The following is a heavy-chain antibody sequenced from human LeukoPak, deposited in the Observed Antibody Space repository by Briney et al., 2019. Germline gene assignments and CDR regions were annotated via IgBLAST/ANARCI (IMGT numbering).Heavy chain of an antibody. CDR1: GFTFSSYG. V-gene: IGHV3-30*02. D-gene: IGHD2-2*01. CDR3: AKELTIVVVPAAKKALDY. J-gene: IGHJ4*02. CDR2: IRYDGSNK. Sequence: PGGSLRLSCAASGFTFSSYGMHWVRQAPGKGLEWVAFIRYDGSNKHYADSVKGRFTISRDNSKNTLYLQMNSLRAEDTAVYYCAKELTIVVVPAAKKALDYWGQGTLVTVSS.